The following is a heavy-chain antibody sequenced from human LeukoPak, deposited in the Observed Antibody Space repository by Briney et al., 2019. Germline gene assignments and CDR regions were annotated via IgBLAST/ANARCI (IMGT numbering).Heavy chain of an antibody. Sequence: GGSLRLSCAASGFTFSNYGMHWGRQAPSKGLEWVAVIWYDGSNKYCADSVKGGFTISRDNSKNTLYLQINSLRAEDTAMYYCARELPPVVNYRFDHWGQGTLVTVSS. V-gene: IGHV3-33*01. CDR1: GFTFSNYG. D-gene: IGHD1-7*01. CDR3: ARELPPVVNYRFDH. CDR2: IWYDGSNK. J-gene: IGHJ5*02.